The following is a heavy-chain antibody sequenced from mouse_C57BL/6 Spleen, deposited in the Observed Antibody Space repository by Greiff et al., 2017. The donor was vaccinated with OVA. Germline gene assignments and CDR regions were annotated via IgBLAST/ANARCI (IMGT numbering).Heavy chain of an antibody. J-gene: IGHJ2*01. CDR3: ARERNYNFDY. Sequence: QVQLKQPGAELVRPGSSVKLSCKASGYTFTSYWMHWVKQRPIQGLEWIGNIDPSDSETHYNQKFKDKATLTVDKSSSTAYMQLSSLTSEDSAVYYCARERNYNFDYWGQGTTLTVSS. D-gene: IGHD2-1*01. V-gene: IGHV1-52*01. CDR2: IDPSDSET. CDR1: GYTFTSYW.